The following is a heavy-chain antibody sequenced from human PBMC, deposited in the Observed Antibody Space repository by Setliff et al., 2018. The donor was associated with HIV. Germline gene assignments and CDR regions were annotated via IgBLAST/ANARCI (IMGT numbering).Heavy chain of an antibody. CDR2: INPNSGGT. Sequence: GASVMVSCKASGYTFTGYYMHWVRQAPGQGLEWMGWINPNSGGTNYAQKFQGRVTMTRDTSISTAYMELSRLRSDDTAVYYCARDPPYDSSGYYLGLDYYFDYWGQGTLVTVSS. CDR1: GYTFTGYY. D-gene: IGHD3-22*01. V-gene: IGHV1-2*02. J-gene: IGHJ4*02. CDR3: ARDPPYDSSGYYLGLDYYFDY.